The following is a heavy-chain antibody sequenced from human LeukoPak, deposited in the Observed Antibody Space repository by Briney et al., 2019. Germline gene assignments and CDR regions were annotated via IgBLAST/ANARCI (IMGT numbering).Heavy chain of an antibody. Sequence: PGGSLRLSCAASGFTFSSYGMHWVRQAPGKGLEWVAFIRYDGSIKYYADSVKGRFTISRDNSKNTLFLEMNSVRVEDTAVYYCAKDGRDPYLSGSYYRGVPALDYWGQGTLVTVSS. J-gene: IGHJ4*02. CDR1: GFTFSSYG. CDR2: IRYDGSIK. V-gene: IGHV3-30*02. D-gene: IGHD3-10*01. CDR3: AKDGRDPYLSGSYYRGVPALDY.